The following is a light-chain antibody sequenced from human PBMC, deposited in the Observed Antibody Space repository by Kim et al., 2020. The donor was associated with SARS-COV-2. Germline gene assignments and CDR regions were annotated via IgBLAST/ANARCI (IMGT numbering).Light chain of an antibody. CDR1: NIGSKS. J-gene: IGLJ2*01. Sequence: APGKTARITCGGNNIGSKSVHWYQQKPGQAPVLVIYYDSDRPSGIPERFSGSNSGNTATLTISRVEAGDEADYYYQVWDSSSDHRVFGGGTQLTVL. CDR2: YDS. V-gene: IGLV3-21*04. CDR3: QVWDSSSDHRV.